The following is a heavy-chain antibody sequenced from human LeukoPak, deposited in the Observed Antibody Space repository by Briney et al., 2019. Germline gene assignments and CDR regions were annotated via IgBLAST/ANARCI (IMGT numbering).Heavy chain of an antibody. CDR1: GGSISSYY. CDR2: IYYSGST. Sequence: PSETLSLTCTVSGGSISSYYWSWIRQPPGKGLEWIGYIYYSGSTNYNPSLKSRVTISVDTSKNQLSLKLSSVTAADTAVYYCARLWYSSGPDYWGQGTLVTVSS. J-gene: IGHJ4*02. V-gene: IGHV4-59*08. CDR3: ARLWYSSGPDY. D-gene: IGHD6-19*01.